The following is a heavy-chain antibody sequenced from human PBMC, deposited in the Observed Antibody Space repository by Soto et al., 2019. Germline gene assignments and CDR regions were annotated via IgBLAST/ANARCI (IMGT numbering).Heavy chain of an antibody. J-gene: IGHJ6*03. CDR2: IKSDGGSA. V-gene: IGHV3-74*01. CDR1: GFTFSDFW. CDR3: ARGAKGAYYVDV. Sequence: EVQLVESGGGLVQPGGSLRLSCAASGFTFSDFWLHWVRQAPEKGLVWVSRIKSDGGSANYADSVKGRFTIFRDNAKNTLYLQLDSLRAEDTAVYYCARGAKGAYYVDVWGKGTTVTFSS. D-gene: IGHD2-21*01.